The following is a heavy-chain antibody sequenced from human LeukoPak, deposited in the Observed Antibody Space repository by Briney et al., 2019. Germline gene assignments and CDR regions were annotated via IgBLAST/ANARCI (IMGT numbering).Heavy chain of an antibody. Sequence: SETLSLTCAVYGGSFSGHYWSWIRQPPGRGLEWIGEINHSGSTNYNPSLKSRVTISVDTSKNQFSLKLSSVTAADTAVYYCASQSSPPPKAAAGGRYWFDPWGQGTLVTVSS. D-gene: IGHD6-13*01. J-gene: IGHJ5*02. CDR3: ASQSSPPPKAAAGGRYWFDP. CDR1: GGSFSGHY. V-gene: IGHV4-34*01. CDR2: INHSGST.